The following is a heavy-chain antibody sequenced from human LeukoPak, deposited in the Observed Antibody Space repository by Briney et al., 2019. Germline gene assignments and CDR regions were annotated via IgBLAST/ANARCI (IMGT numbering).Heavy chain of an antibody. Sequence: SETLSLTCTVSGGSISSSSYYWGWIRQPPGKGLEWIGTIYYSGSTYYNPSLKSRVTISVDTSMNQFSLRLSSVTAADTAVHYCARHEYSGSYIDYWGQGTLVTVSS. D-gene: IGHD1-26*01. CDR1: GGSISSSSYY. V-gene: IGHV4-39*01. J-gene: IGHJ4*02. CDR2: IYYSGST. CDR3: ARHEYSGSYIDY.